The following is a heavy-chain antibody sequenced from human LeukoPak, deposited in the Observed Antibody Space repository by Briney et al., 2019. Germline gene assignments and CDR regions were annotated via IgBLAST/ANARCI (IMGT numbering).Heavy chain of an antibody. CDR2: ISAYNGNT. D-gene: IGHD3-10*01. J-gene: IGHJ5*02. CDR3: ARMRFRGSGSYRWFDP. CDR1: GYTFTSYG. Sequence: GSSVKVSCKASGYTFTSYGISWVRQAPGQGLEWMGWISAYNGNTNYAQKLQGRVTMTTDTSTSTAYMELRSLRSDDTAVYYCARMRFRGSGSYRWFDPWGQGTLVTVSS. V-gene: IGHV1-18*01.